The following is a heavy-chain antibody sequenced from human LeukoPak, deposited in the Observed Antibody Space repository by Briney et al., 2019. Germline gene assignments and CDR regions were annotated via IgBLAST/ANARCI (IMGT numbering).Heavy chain of an antibody. J-gene: IGHJ4*02. D-gene: IGHD2/OR15-2a*01. CDR2: FDPEDGET. CDR3: ARGLVGTSTT. Sequence: ASVKVSCKVSGYTLTELSMHWVRQAPGKGLEWMGGFDPEDGETIYAQKFQGRVTMTRNTSISTAYMELSSLRSEDTAVYYCARGLVGTSTTWGQGTLVTVSS. CDR1: GYTLTELS. V-gene: IGHV1-24*01.